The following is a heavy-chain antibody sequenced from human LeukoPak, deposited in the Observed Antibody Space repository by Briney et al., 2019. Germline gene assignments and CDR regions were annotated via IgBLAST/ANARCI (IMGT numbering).Heavy chain of an antibody. V-gene: IGHV4-59*02. CDR2: VYSGGAA. CDR3: AREIVLMMSDAASPYFMDV. Sequence: SESLSLTCSVSGASVNDYFWSWIRQAPGRGLEWLGQVYSGGAAEYSPSLKGRVTISLDASTNRVSLSLRSATPADTAVYFCAREIVLMMSDAASPYFMDVWGRGTTVTVAS. CDR1: GASVNDYF. J-gene: IGHJ6*03. D-gene: IGHD3-16*01.